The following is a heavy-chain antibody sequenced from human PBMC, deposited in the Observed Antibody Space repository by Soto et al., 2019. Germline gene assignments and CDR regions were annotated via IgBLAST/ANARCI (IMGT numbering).Heavy chain of an antibody. Sequence: SETLSLTCTVYRASISSYYWSWIRQPPGKGLEWIGYIYYSGSTNYNPSLKSRVTISVDTSKNQFSLKLSSVTAADTAVYYCARGSSWYYYGMDVWGQGTTIT. CDR3: ARGSSWYYYGMDV. J-gene: IGHJ6*02. CDR1: RASISSYY. D-gene: IGHD2-2*01. CDR2: IYYSGST. V-gene: IGHV4-59*01.